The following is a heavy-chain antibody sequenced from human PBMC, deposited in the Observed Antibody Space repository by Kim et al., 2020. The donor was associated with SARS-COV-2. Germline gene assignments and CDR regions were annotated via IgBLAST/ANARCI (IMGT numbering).Heavy chain of an antibody. Sequence: ASVKVSCKASGYIFTAYFIHWVRQAPGQGLEWMGWINSNSGEIKYAHKFQGRVTMTRDTSISAAYMELSSLRSDDTAIYYCARDPELQHNTYDYWGQGTLVTVSS. CDR2: INSNSGEI. V-gene: IGHV1-2*02. D-gene: IGHD1-7*01. CDR1: GYIFTAYF. J-gene: IGHJ4*02. CDR3: ARDPELQHNTYDY.